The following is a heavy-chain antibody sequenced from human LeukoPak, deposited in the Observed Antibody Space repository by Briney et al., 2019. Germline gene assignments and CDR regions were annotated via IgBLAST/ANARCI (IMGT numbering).Heavy chain of an antibody. J-gene: IGHJ6*02. Sequence: ASVKVSCKASGYTFTSYGISWVRQAPGQGLEWMGWISAYNGNTNYAQKLQGRVTMTTDTSTSTAYMELSSLRSEDTAVYYCAAPGIAAAGTPLYYYYGMDVWGQGTTVTVSS. V-gene: IGHV1-18*01. CDR2: ISAYNGNT. CDR1: GYTFTSYG. CDR3: AAPGIAAAGTPLYYYYGMDV. D-gene: IGHD6-13*01.